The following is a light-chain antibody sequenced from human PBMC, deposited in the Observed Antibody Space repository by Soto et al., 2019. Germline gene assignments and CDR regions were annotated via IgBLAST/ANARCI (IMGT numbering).Light chain of an antibody. CDR3: ASYAGNNNFVL. CDR1: SSDVGVYDY. J-gene: IGLJ2*01. Sequence: QSALAQPPSASGSPGQSVTISCTGTSSDVGVYDYVSWYQQHPGKAPKLVISEVTERPSGVPERFSGSKSGNTASLTVSGLQAEDEADYYCASYAGNNNFVLFGGGTKLTVL. V-gene: IGLV2-8*01. CDR2: EVT.